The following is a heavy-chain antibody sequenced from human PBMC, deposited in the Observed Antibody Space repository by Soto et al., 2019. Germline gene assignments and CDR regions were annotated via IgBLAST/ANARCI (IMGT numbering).Heavy chain of an antibody. CDR3: AREFDYGGNSNWFDP. J-gene: IGHJ5*02. CDR1: GFTFSSYA. CDR2: ISYDGSNK. V-gene: IGHV3-30-3*01. D-gene: IGHD4-17*01. Sequence: PGGSLRLSCAASGFTFSSYAMHWVRQAPGKGLEWVAVISYDGSNKYYVDSVKGRFTISRDNSKNTLYLQMNSLRAEDTAVYYCAREFDYGGNSNWFDPWGQGTLVTVSS.